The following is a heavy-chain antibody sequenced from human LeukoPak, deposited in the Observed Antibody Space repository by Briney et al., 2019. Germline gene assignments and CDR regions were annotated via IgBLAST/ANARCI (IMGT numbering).Heavy chain of an antibody. J-gene: IGHJ4*02. CDR1: GGSISTYY. CDR2: IYYSGST. D-gene: IGHD6-19*01. Sequence: PSETLSLTCTVSGGSISTYYWSWIRQPPGKGLEWIGYIYYSGSTNYNPSLKSRVTISVDTSKNQFSLKLSSVTAADTAVYYCARLSSGWYLGRDYWGQGTLVTVSS. CDR3: ARLSSGWYLGRDY. V-gene: IGHV4-59*12.